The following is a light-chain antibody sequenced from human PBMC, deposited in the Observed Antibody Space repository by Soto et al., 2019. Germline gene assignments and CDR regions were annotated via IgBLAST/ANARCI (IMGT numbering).Light chain of an antibody. V-gene: IGLV2-8*01. Sequence: QSALTQPPSASGSPGQPVTISCTGTSSDIGYYNYVSWYQQHPGKAPKLMIYEVNKRPSGVPDRFSGSKSGNTASLTVSGLQAEDEADYYCSSYVGSNNFFQSMIFGGGTKLTVL. CDR2: EVN. J-gene: IGLJ2*01. CDR3: SSYVGSNNFFQSMI. CDR1: SSDIGYYNY.